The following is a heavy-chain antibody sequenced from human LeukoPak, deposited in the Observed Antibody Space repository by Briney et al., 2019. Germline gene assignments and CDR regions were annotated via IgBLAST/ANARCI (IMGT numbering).Heavy chain of an antibody. Sequence: GGSLRLSCAASGFNVSNNYMSWVRQAPGKGLELVSVIYSCGSTYHADSVKGRFTISRHNSKNTLYLQMNSLRAEETAVYCCASRAWFDFWGQGTLVTVSS. CDR3: ASRAWFDF. J-gene: IGHJ5*01. V-gene: IGHV3-53*04. CDR2: IYSCGST. CDR1: GFNVSNNY.